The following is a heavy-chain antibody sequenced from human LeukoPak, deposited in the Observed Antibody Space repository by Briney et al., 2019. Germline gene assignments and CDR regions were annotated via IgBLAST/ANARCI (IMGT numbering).Heavy chain of an antibody. J-gene: IGHJ3*02. CDR2: IYWNDDK. Sequence: SGPTLVKPTQTLTLTCTFSGFSLTSSGDAVAWIRQPPGKALEWLALIYWNDDKRYSPSLKSRLTITKDTSKNQVVLTMTNMDPVDTATYYCAHSTYDFWSGSYSSTAFDIWGQGTMVTVSS. CDR1: GFSLTSSGDA. V-gene: IGHV2-5*01. CDR3: AHSTYDFWSGSYSSTAFDI. D-gene: IGHD3-3*01.